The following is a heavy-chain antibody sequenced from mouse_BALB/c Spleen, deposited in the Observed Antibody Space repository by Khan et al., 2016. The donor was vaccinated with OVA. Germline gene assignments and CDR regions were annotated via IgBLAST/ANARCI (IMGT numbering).Heavy chain of an antibody. Sequence: EVELVESGGDLVKPGGSLKLSCAASGFTFSTYGMSWVRQTPDKRLEWVATISSGGSYTYYPDNVTGRFTISRDNAKNTLYLQMSSLKSEDTAMYYWARLDDYYNSEGFAYWGQGTLVTVSA. CDR3: ARLDDYYNSEGFAY. CDR1: GFTFSTYG. D-gene: IGHD2-3*01. CDR2: ISSGGSYT. V-gene: IGHV5-6*01. J-gene: IGHJ3*01.